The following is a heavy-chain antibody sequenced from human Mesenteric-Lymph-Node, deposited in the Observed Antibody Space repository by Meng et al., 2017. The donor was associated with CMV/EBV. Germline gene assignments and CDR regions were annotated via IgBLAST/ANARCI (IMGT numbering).Heavy chain of an antibody. J-gene: IGHJ4*02. CDR2: ISYDGSNK. V-gene: IGHV3-30*04. Sequence: GGSLRLSCAASGFTFSSYAMHWVRQAPGKGLEWVAVISYDGSNKYYADSVKGRFTISRDNSKNTLYLQMNSLRAEDTAVYYCARSDTAMVKPFDYWGQGTLVTVXS. CDR1: GFTFSSYA. D-gene: IGHD5-18*01. CDR3: ARSDTAMVKPFDY.